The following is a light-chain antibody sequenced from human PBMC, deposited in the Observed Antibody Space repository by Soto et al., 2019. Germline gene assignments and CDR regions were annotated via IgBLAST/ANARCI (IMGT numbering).Light chain of an antibody. J-gene: IGLJ2*01. Sequence: QSVLTQPPSVSGAPGQRVTISCTGSSSNIGAGYDVHWYQQLPGTAPKLLIYGNSNRPSGVPDRFSGSKSGTSASLAITGLQAEDEADYYGQSYDSSLSGSVVFGGGTKLNVL. CDR1: SSNIGAGYD. V-gene: IGLV1-40*01. CDR2: GNS. CDR3: QSYDSSLSGSVV.